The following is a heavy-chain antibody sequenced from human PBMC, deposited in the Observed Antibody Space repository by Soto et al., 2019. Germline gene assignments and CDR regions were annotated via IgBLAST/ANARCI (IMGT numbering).Heavy chain of an antibody. Sequence: QVQLQESGPGLVKPSETLSLTCTVSGGSISSYYWSWIRQPPGKGLEWIGYIYYSGSTNYNPSLKSRVTISVDTSKNQFSLKLSSVTAADTAVYYCAIDGGDGHGMDVWGQGTTVTVSS. CDR3: AIDGGDGHGMDV. CDR2: IYYSGST. V-gene: IGHV4-59*01. J-gene: IGHJ6*02. D-gene: IGHD3-16*01. CDR1: GGSISSYY.